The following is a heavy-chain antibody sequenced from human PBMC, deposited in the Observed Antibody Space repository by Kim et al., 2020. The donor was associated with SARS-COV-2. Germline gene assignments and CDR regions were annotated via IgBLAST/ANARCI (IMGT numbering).Heavy chain of an antibody. CDR1: GFTFSSYE. Sequence: GGSLRLSCAASGFTFSSYEMNWVRQAPGKGLEWVSYISSSGSTIYYADSVKGRFTISRDNAKNSLYLQMNSLRAEDTAVYYCARETGLLFSEHWGQGTLVTVSS. D-gene: IGHD2-21*02. V-gene: IGHV3-48*03. CDR3: ARETGLLFSEH. CDR2: ISSSGSTI. J-gene: IGHJ1*01.